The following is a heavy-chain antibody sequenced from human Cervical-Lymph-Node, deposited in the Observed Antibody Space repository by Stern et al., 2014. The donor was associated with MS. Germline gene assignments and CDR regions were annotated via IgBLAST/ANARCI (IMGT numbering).Heavy chain of an antibody. V-gene: IGHV5-51*01. Sequence: EVQLVQSGAELIRPGESLKISCKGSGFKFSIYWIAWVRQMPGKGLEWMGIIYPGYSETRSSPSFQGQVTMSADKSTSTAYLQWSSLNASDTAMYFCARQTTAWASDVWGQGTLVTVSS. CDR1: GFKFSIYW. CDR3: ARQTTAWASDV. J-gene: IGHJ4*02. D-gene: IGHD1-14*01. CDR2: IYPGYSET.